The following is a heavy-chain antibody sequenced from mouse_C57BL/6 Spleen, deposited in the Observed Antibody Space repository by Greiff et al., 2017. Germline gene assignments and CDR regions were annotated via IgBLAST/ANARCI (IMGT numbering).Heavy chain of an antibody. Sequence: VQGVESGPGLVAPSQSLSITCTVSGFSLTSYAISWVRQPPGKGLEWLGVIWTGGGPNYNSALKSRLSISKDNSKSQVFLKMNSLQTDDTARYYCARGDDYEYYFDYWGQGTTLTVSS. V-gene: IGHV2-9-1*01. D-gene: IGHD2-4*01. J-gene: IGHJ2*01. CDR1: GFSLTSYA. CDR3: ARGDDYEYYFDY. CDR2: IWTGGGP.